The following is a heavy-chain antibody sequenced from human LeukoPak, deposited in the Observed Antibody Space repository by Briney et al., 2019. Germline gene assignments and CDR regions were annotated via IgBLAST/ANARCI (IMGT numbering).Heavy chain of an antibody. Sequence: ASVKVSCKASGYTFTGYYMHWVRQAPGQGLEWMGWINPNSGGTNYAQKFQGWVTMTRDTSISTAYMELSRLRSDDTAVYYCARAHYDILTGQANDAFDIWGQGTMVTVSS. D-gene: IGHD3-9*01. V-gene: IGHV1-2*04. CDR1: GYTFTGYY. CDR2: INPNSGGT. CDR3: ARAHYDILTGQANDAFDI. J-gene: IGHJ3*02.